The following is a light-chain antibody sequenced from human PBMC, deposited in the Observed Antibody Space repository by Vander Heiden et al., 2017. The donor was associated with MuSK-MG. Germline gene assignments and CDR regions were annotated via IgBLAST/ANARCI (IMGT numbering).Light chain of an antibody. CDR1: QSVSSSY. J-gene: IGKJ5*01. Sequence: EIVLTQSPGTLSLSPGERATLSCRASQSVSSSYLAWYQQKPGQAPRLLIYGASSRATGIPDRFSGSGSGTDFTLTISRLEPEDFAVYYCQQDGSSPLTFGQGTQLEIK. V-gene: IGKV3-20*01. CDR2: GAS. CDR3: QQDGSSPLT.